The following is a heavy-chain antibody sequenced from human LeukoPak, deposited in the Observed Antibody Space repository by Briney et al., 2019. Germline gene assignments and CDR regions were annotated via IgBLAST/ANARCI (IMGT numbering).Heavy chain of an antibody. CDR2: ITRSNYI. CDR3: AREYSY. CDR1: GFTFSSYS. V-gene: IGHV3-21*06. Sequence: GGSLRLSCAASGFTFSSYSMNWVRQAPGKGLEWVSSITRSNYIYYADSVKGRFTISRDNAKNSLYLQMNSLRAEDTAVYYCAREYSYWGQGTLVTVSS. J-gene: IGHJ4*02. D-gene: IGHD2-21*01.